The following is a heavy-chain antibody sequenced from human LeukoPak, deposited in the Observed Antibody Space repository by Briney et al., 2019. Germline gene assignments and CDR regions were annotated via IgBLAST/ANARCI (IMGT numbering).Heavy chain of an antibody. D-gene: IGHD4-11*01. Sequence: GGSLRLSCAASGFTFSSYAMSWVRQAPGKGLEWVSAISGSGGSTYYADSVKGRFTISRDNSKNTLYLQMNSLRAVDTAVYYCADSNYWYPVDYWGQGTLVTVSS. J-gene: IGHJ4*02. CDR2: ISGSGGST. CDR1: GFTFSSYA. V-gene: IGHV3-23*01. CDR3: ADSNYWYPVDY.